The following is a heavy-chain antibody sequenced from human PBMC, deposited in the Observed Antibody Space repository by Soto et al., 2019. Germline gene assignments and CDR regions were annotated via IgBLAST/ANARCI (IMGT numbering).Heavy chain of an antibody. Sequence: GGSLRLSCAASGFTVSSNYMSWVRQAPGKGLEWVSVIYSGGSTYYADSVKGRFTISRDNSKNTLYLQMNSLRAEDTAVYYCARDRPYADPPRRRYYYYMDVWGKGTTVTVSS. CDR1: GFTVSSNY. D-gene: IGHD2-8*01. CDR2: IYSGGST. CDR3: ARDRPYADPPRRRYYYYMDV. V-gene: IGHV3-66*01. J-gene: IGHJ6*03.